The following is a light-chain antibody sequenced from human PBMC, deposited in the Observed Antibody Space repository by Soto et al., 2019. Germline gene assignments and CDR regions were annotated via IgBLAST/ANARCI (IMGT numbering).Light chain of an antibody. V-gene: IGKV1-5*01. CDR3: QQYNSYSPWP. CDR2: DAS. CDR1: QSISSW. J-gene: IGKJ1*01. Sequence: DIQMTQSPSTLSASVGDRVTITCRASQSISSWLAWYQQKPGKAPKLLIYDASSLESGVPSRFSGSGSGTEFTLTTSSLQPDDFAAYYCQQYNSYSPWPFGQGTKVEIK.